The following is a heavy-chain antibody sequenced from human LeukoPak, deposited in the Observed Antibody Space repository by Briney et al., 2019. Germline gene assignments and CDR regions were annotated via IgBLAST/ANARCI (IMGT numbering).Heavy chain of an antibody. Sequence: GASVKVSCKASAYTFNGYLIHWVRQAPGQGLEWMGLIDPNGGSTGYAQRFQGRVTVTRDTSTSTVYMELSSLRSEDTAVYYCARVHSDYSIGYWGQGTLVTVSS. D-gene: IGHD4-11*01. V-gene: IGHV1-46*02. J-gene: IGHJ4*02. CDR1: AYTFNGYL. CDR3: ARVHSDYSIGY. CDR2: IDPNGGST.